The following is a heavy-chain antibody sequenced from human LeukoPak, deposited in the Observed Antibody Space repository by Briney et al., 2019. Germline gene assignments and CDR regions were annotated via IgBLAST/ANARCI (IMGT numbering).Heavy chain of an antibody. J-gene: IGHJ4*02. CDR2: IYHSGST. V-gene: IGHV4-4*02. CDR3: ARDRCGGDCPLDY. CDR1: GGSISSSYW. Sequence: TETLSLTCAVSGGSISSSYWWTWVRQPPGKGLEWIGEIYHSGSTNYNPSLKSRVTISVDKSKNHFSLNLSSVTAADTAVYYCARDRCGGDCPLDYWGQGTLVTVSS. D-gene: IGHD2-21*01.